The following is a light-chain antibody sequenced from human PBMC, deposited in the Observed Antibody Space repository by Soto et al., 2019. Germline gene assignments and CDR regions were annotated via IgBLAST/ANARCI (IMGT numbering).Light chain of an antibody. Sequence: QSVLTQPPSASGSPGQSVTISCTGTSSDVGGYNYVSWYQQHPGKAPKLMISEVSKRPSGVPDRFSGSKSGNTASLTVSGLQAGDEADYYCSSFAGNNNLVFGGGTMLT. J-gene: IGLJ2*01. CDR1: SSDVGGYNY. CDR2: EVS. CDR3: SSFAGNNNLV. V-gene: IGLV2-8*01.